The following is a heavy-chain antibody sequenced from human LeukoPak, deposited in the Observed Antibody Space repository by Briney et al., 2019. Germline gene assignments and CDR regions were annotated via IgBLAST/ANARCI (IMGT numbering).Heavy chain of an antibody. CDR1: RFTLNTCA. J-gene: IGHJ4*02. Sequence: GGPLTLSCAPPRFTLNTCAMSWLPQSPGKGLEGVSSISESGGTTSYADSVKGRFPISRDNSKNTLYLQMNSLRAEDTAVYYCAKPINPGWSWARGNDYWGQGTLVTVSS. CDR3: AKPINPGWSWARGNDY. CDR2: ISESGGTT. V-gene: IGHV3-23*01. D-gene: IGHD6-19*01.